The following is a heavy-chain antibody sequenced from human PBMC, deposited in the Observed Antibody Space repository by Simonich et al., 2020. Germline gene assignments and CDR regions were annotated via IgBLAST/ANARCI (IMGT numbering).Heavy chain of an antibody. V-gene: IGHV1-2*06. Sequence: QVQLVQSGAEVKKPGASVKVSCKASGYTFTGYYMHWVRQAPGQGLGWMGRINPTMCGTNYAQKFQGRVTMTRDTSISTAYMELSRLRSDDTAVYYCARGRLTGDKGAFDIWGQGTMVTVSS. D-gene: IGHD7-27*01. CDR2: INPTMCGT. CDR3: ARGRLTGDKGAFDI. J-gene: IGHJ3*02. CDR1: GYTFTGYY.